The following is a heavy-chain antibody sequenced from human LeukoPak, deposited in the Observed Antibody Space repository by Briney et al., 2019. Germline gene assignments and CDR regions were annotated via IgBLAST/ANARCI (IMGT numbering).Heavy chain of an antibody. Sequence: PGGSLRLSCAASGFTFSSYSMNWVRQAPGKGLEWVSSISSSSSYIYYADSVKGRFTISGDNAKNSLYLQMNSLRAEDTAVYYCARGYYDFWSGYYQQYFDYWGQGTLVTVSS. CDR1: GFTFSSYS. D-gene: IGHD3-3*01. V-gene: IGHV3-21*01. J-gene: IGHJ4*02. CDR3: ARGYYDFWSGYYQQYFDY. CDR2: ISSSSSYI.